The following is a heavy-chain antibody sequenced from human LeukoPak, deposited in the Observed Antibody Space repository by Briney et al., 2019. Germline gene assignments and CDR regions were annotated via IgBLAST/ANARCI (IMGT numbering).Heavy chain of an antibody. CDR3: ARGLARTSMVTRGGVRFDY. D-gene: IGHD5-18*01. J-gene: IGHJ4*02. CDR1: GFTFSSYG. Sequence: GALRLSCAASGFTFSSYGMHWVRQAPGKGLEWVAFIRYDGSNKYYADSVKGRFTISRDNSKNTLYLQMNSLRAEDTAVYYCARGLARTSMVTRGGVRFDYWGQGTLVTVSS. V-gene: IGHV3-30*02. CDR2: IRYDGSNK.